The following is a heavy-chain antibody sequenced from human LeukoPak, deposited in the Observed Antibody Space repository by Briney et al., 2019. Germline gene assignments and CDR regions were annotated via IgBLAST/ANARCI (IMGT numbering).Heavy chain of an antibody. CDR1: GYTFPGYY. CDR2: INPNSGGT. J-gene: IGHJ4*02. Sequence: ASVKVSCKASGYTFPGYYMHWVRQAPGQGLEWMGWINPNSGGTNYAQKFQGRVTMTRDTSISTAYMELSRLRSDDTAVYYCARDNGNDSRKVDYWGQGTLVTVSS. V-gene: IGHV1-2*02. D-gene: IGHD3-22*01. CDR3: ARDNGNDSRKVDY.